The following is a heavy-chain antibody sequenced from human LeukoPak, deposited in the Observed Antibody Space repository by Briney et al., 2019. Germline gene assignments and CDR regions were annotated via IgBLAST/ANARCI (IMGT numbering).Heavy chain of an antibody. Sequence: QSGGSLRLSCAASGFTFSSYSMNWVRQAPGKGLEWVSYISSSSTIYYADSVKGRFTISRDNAKNSLYLQMNSLRAEDTAVYYCASLGYCSSTSCPIGYYWGQGTLVTVSS. V-gene: IGHV3-48*01. CDR2: ISSSSTI. D-gene: IGHD2-2*01. CDR3: ASLGYCSSTSCPIGYY. J-gene: IGHJ4*02. CDR1: GFTFSSYS.